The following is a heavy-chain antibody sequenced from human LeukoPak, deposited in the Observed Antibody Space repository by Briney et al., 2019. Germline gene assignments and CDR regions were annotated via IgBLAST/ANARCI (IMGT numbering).Heavy chain of an antibody. CDR2: IYYSGST. CDR1: GGSISSSSYY. J-gene: IGHJ6*03. Sequence: SETLSLTCTVSGGSISSSSYYWGWIRQPPGKGLEWIGSIYYSGSTFYNPSLKSRVAISVDTSKNQFSLKLSSVTATDTAVYYCAKTQTRVVWGKGTTVTVSS. CDR3: AKTQTRVV. V-gene: IGHV4-39*01. D-gene: IGHD3-10*01.